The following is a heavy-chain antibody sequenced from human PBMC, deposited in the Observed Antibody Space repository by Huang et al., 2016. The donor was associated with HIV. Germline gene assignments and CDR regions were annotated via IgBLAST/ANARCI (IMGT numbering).Heavy chain of an antibody. Sequence: QIQLVQSGPEVKKPGASVKVSCKASGYTFLIYGISWVRQAAGQGPEWMGWVSAYSGYTNYSQKFQGRVTMTADTSASTAYMDLRSLTSDDTAVYYCARVPSDHFSDYWGQGTLVTVSS. V-gene: IGHV1-18*01. CDR2: VSAYSGYT. CDR3: ARVPSDHFSDY. J-gene: IGHJ4*02. CDR1: GYTFLIYG.